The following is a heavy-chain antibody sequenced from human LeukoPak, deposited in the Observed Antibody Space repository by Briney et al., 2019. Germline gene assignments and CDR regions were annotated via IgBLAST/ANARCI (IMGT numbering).Heavy chain of an antibody. D-gene: IGHD6-25*01. CDR1: GFTFSSYG. V-gene: IGHV3-30*02. CDR2: IRYDGSNK. J-gene: IGHJ3*02. Sequence: PGGSLRLSCAASGFTFSSYGMHWVRQAPGKGLEWVAFIRYDGSNKYYADSVKGRFTISRDNSKNTLYLQMNSLRAEDTAVYYCAKYTSGRHPPFDAFDIWGQGTMVTVSS. CDR3: AKYTSGRHPPFDAFDI.